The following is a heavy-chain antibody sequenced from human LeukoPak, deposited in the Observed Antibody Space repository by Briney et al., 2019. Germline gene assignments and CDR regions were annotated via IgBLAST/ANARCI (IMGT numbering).Heavy chain of an antibody. D-gene: IGHD5-12*01. J-gene: IGHJ2*01. CDR3: ARASVATMTYWYFDL. V-gene: IGHV3-21*01. CDR1: GFTFSSYS. Sequence: GGSLRLSCASSGFTFSSYSMNWVRQAPGKGLEWVSSISSSSSYIYYADSVKGRFTISRENAKNSLYLQMNSLRAEDTAVYYCARASVATMTYWYFDLWGRGTLVTVSS. CDR2: ISSSSSYI.